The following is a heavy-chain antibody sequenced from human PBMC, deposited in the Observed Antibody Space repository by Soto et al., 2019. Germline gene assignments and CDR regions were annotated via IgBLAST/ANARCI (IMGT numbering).Heavy chain of an antibody. V-gene: IGHV6-1*01. J-gene: IGHJ6*02. CDR3: AKDTRPGVYYSYYGMDV. Sequence: PSQTLSLTCAISGDSVSSNSAAWNWIRQSPSRGLEWLGRTYYRSKWYNDYAVSVKSRITINPDTSKNQFSLQLNSVTPEDTAVYYCAKDTRPGVYYSYYGMDVWGQGTTVTVSS. CDR2: TYYRSKWYN. CDR1: GDSVSSNSAA. D-gene: IGHD3-10*01.